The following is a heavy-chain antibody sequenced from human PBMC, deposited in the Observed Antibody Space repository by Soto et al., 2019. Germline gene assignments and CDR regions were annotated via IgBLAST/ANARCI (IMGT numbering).Heavy chain of an antibody. V-gene: IGHV1-69*13. CDR2: IIPIFGTA. D-gene: IGHD3-9*01. CDR1: GGTFSSYA. Sequence: SVKVSCKASGGTFSSYAISWVRQAPGQGLEWMGGIIPIFGTANYAQKFQGRVTITADESTSTAYMELSSLRSEDTAVYYCARGALVLRYFDRSHGFDPWGQGTLVTVSS. CDR3: ARGALVLRYFDRSHGFDP. J-gene: IGHJ5*02.